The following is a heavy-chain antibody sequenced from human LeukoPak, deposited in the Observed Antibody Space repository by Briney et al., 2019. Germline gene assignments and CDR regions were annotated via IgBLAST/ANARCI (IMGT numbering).Heavy chain of an antibody. CDR3: ARDRHGSGSAHSFDP. Sequence: PSETLSLTCSVSGGSISSYYWSWIRQPPGKGLEWIGYIYSSGSTNYNPSLKSRVTISVETSKTQFSLKLRSATAADTAVYYCARDRHGSGSAHSFDPWGQGTLVTVSS. J-gene: IGHJ5*02. CDR2: IYSSGST. V-gene: IGHV4-59*01. CDR1: GGSISSYY. D-gene: IGHD3-10*01.